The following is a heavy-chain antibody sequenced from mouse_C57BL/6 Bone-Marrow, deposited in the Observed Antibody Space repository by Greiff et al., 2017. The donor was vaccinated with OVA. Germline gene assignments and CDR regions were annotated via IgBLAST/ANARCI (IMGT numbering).Heavy chain of an antibody. CDR2: INPDSSTI. D-gene: IGHD1-1*01. CDR3: ARQITTVVARYFDV. Sequence: AAEGVDFSRYWMSWVRRAPGKGLEWIGEINPDSSTINYAPSLKDKFIISRDNAKNTLYLQMSKVRSEDTALYYCARQITTVVARYFDVWGTGTTVTVSS. J-gene: IGHJ1*03. V-gene: IGHV4-1*01. CDR1: GVDFSRYW.